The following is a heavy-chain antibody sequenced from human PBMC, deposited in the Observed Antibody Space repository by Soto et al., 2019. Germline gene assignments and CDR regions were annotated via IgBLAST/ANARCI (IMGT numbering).Heavy chain of an antibody. CDR1: GFTFGDYA. CDR2: IRSKAYGGTT. D-gene: IGHD6-19*01. CDR3: TKSSSGWYRDAFDI. J-gene: IGHJ3*02. Sequence: GSLRLSCTGSGFTFGDYAMSWFRQAPGKGLEWGGFIRSKAYGGTTEYAASVKGRFTISRDDSKSIAYLQMNSLKTEDTAVYYCTKSSSGWYRDAFDIWGQGTMVTVSS. V-gene: IGHV3-49*03.